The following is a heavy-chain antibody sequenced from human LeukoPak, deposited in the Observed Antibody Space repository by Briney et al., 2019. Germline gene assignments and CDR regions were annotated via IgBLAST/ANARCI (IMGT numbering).Heavy chain of an antibody. CDR1: GFTFSSYG. V-gene: IGHV3-33*01. Sequence: PGRSLRLSCAASGFTFSSYGMHWVRQAPGKGLEWVAVIWFDGSNKYYADSVKGRFTISRDNARNSLFLQMNSLRAEDTAIYYCASDEGNYFDYWGQGTLVTVSS. CDR3: ASDEGNYFDY. CDR2: IWFDGSNK. J-gene: IGHJ4*02.